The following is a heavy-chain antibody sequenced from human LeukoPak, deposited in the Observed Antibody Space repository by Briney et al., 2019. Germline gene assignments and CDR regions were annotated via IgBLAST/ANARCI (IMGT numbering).Heavy chain of an antibody. CDR2: IGISGLT. J-gene: IGHJ4*02. CDR3: ARDRQYSGHDPWSGFDS. V-gene: IGHV3-21*06. CDR1: GLAFDMYS. Sequence: GGSLRLSCAASGLAFDMYSISWVRQAPGKGLEWVSTIGISGLTYYTDSVRGRFTISRDSPKNSIYLQMNSLRAEDTAVYYCARDRQYSGHDPWSGFDSWGQGTLVTVSS. D-gene: IGHD5-12*01.